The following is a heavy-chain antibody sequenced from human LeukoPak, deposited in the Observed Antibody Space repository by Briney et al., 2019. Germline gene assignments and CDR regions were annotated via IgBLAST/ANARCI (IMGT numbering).Heavy chain of an antibody. Sequence: SETLSLTCAVYGGSFSGYYWSWIRQPPGKGLEWIGYIYYSGSTNYNPSLKSRVTISVDTSKNQFSLKPSSVPAADTAVYYCARDATTPGAFDIWGQGTMVTVSS. CDR1: GGSFSGYY. J-gene: IGHJ3*02. CDR3: ARDATTPGAFDI. CDR2: IYYSGST. V-gene: IGHV4-59*01. D-gene: IGHD1-1*01.